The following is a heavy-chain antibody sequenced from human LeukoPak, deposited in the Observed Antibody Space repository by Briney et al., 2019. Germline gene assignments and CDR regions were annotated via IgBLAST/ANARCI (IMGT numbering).Heavy chain of an antibody. CDR1: GGSFSGYY. D-gene: IGHD6-13*01. CDR2: IYHSGST. Sequence: SETLSLTCAVYGGSFSGYYWSWIRQPPGKGLEWIGYIYHSGSTYYNPSLKSRVTISVDRSKNQFSLKLSSVTAADTAVYYCASSRRYPRFDPWGQGTLVTVSS. V-gene: IGHV4-34*01. CDR3: ASSRRYPRFDP. J-gene: IGHJ5*02.